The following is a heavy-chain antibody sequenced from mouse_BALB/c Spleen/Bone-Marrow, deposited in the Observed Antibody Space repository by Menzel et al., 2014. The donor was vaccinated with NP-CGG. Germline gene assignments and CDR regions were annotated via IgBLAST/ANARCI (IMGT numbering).Heavy chain of an antibody. CDR1: GFAFSSYD. V-gene: IGHV5-9*02. J-gene: IGHJ2*01. D-gene: IGHD4-1*01. Sequence: EVMLGESGGGLVKPGGSLKLSCAASGFAFSSYDMSWVRQTPEKRLEWVATISSGGSYTYYPDSVKGRFTISRDNARNTLYLQMSSLRSEDTALYYCARPLTGAYFDYWGQGTTLTVSS. CDR3: ARPLTGAYFDY. CDR2: ISSGGSYT.